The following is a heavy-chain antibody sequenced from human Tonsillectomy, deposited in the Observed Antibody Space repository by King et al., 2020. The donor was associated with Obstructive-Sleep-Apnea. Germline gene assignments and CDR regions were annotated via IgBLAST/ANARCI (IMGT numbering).Heavy chain of an antibody. CDR3: ARGSGAAAVNWFDP. CDR2: INHTGST. D-gene: IGHD6-13*01. Sequence: VQLQQWGAGLLKPSETLSLTCAVFGGSFSDYYWSWIRQPPGKGLEWIGEINHTGSTNYNPSLESRVTISVDTSKNQFSLKLNSVTAADTAVYYCARGSGAAAVNWFDPGGQGTLVTDSS. V-gene: IGHV4-34*01. CDR1: GGSFSDYY. J-gene: IGHJ5*02.